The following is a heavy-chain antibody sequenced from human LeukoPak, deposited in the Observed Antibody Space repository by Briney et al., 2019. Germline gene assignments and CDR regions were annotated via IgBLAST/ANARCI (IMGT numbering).Heavy chain of an antibody. Sequence: GGSLRLSCAVAGLTFSDAWISWVRQAPGKGLGWVARITAGGTEDYAAPVNARFTASRDDSKTTVYLQMNSLTTEDTAVYYCTTAPTRGWLPYFDCWGQGNVVTVSS. J-gene: IGHJ4*02. D-gene: IGHD5-24*01. V-gene: IGHV3-15*01. CDR1: GLTFSDAW. CDR2: ITAGGTE. CDR3: TTAPTRGWLPYFDC.